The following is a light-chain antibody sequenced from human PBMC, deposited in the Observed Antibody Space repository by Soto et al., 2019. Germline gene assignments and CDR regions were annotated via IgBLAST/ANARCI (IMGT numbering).Light chain of an antibody. CDR1: QGISSY. Sequence: ALRMTQSPSSFSASTGDRVTITCRASQGISSYLAWYQQKPGKAPKLLIYAASTLQSWVPSRFSGIRSGTDFTLSISCLQSEDFAIYYCQQYYSYPRFTFGPGTKVDIK. CDR2: AAS. J-gene: IGKJ3*01. CDR3: QQYYSYPRFT. V-gene: IGKV1-8*01.